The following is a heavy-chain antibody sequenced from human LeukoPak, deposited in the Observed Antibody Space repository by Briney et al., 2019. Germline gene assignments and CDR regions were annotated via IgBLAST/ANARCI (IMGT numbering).Heavy chain of an antibody. CDR3: ARDLTGGSYWCAFDI. CDR2: INAGNGNT. CDR1: GYTFTSYA. V-gene: IGHV1-3*01. Sequence: ASVKVSCKASGYTFTSYAMHWVRQAPGQRLEWMGWINAGNGNTKYSQKFQGRVTITRDTSASTAYMELSSLRSEDTAVYYCARDLTGGSYWCAFDIWGQGTMVTVSS. J-gene: IGHJ3*02. D-gene: IGHD1-26*01.